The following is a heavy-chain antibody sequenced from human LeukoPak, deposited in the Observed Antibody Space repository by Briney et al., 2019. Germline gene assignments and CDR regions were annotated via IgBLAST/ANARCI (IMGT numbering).Heavy chain of an antibody. CDR1: GGSFSGYY. CDR2: INHSGNT. D-gene: IGHD3-10*01. J-gene: IGHJ6*02. V-gene: IGHV4-34*01. Sequence: SETLSLTCAVYGGSFSGYYWSWIRQAPGKGLEWIGEINHSGNTNYNPSLKSRVTISVDTSKNQFSLKLSSVTAADTAVYYCARHTDYYGSGSYYNGDGYGMDVWGQGTTVTVSS. CDR3: ARHTDYYGSGSYYNGDGYGMDV.